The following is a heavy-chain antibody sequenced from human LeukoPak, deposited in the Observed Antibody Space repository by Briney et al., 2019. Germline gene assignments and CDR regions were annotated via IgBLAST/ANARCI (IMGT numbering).Heavy chain of an antibody. J-gene: IGHJ4*02. V-gene: IGHV3-53*01. CDR1: GFTVSSNY. CDR3: AKGNLRGPPPNIDY. D-gene: IGHD5/OR15-5a*01. Sequence: GGSLRLSCVASGFTVSSNYISWVRQAPGKGLEWVSGIYNGGSTYYADSVKGRFTISRDNSKNTLCLQMNSLRTEDTALYYCAKGNLRGPPPNIDYWGQGTLVTVSS. CDR2: IYNGGST.